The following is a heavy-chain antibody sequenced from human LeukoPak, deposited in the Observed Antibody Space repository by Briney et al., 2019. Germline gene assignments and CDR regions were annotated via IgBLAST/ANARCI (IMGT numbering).Heavy chain of an antibody. J-gene: IGHJ4*02. CDR2: IIPILGIA. CDR3: ARDEGVGERGAY. V-gene: IGHV1-69*04. D-gene: IGHD3-16*01. Sequence: ASVKVSCKASGGTFSSYAISWVRQAPGQGLEWMGRIIPILGIANYAQKFQGRVTITADKSTSTAYMELSSLRSEDTAVYYCARDEGVGERGAYWGQGTLVTVSS. CDR1: GGTFSSYA.